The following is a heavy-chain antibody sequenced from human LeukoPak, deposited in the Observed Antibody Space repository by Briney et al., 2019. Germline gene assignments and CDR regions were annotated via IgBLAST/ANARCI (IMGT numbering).Heavy chain of an antibody. CDR3: ARDQGSMIAVRTTNWYFDL. V-gene: IGHV3-7*01. D-gene: IGHD3-22*01. CDR1: AFTFSNYW. J-gene: IGHJ2*01. CDR2: INQDGSEI. Sequence: GGSLTLSCAASAFTFSNYWMSWVRQAPGKGLELVANINQDGSEIYHVDSVKGRFTISRDNAKNSLYLQINSLRADDTAVYYCARDQGSMIAVRTTNWYFDLWGRGTLVTVSS.